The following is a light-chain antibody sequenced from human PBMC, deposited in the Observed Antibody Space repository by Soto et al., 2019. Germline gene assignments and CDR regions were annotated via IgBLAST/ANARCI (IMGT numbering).Light chain of an antibody. CDR3: CSYEGSPSYV. V-gene: IGLV2-23*02. J-gene: IGLJ1*01. CDR1: SSDVGSYNL. CDR2: EVS. Sequence: QSVLTQPASVSGSPGQSITISCTGTSSDVGSYNLVSWYQQHPGKAPKLMIYEVSKRPSGVSNRFSGSKSGNTASLTISGLQAEDEADYYCCSYEGSPSYVFGTGTKVTVL.